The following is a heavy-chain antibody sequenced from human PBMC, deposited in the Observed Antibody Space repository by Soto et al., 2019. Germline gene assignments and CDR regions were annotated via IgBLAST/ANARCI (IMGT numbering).Heavy chain of an antibody. CDR2: IYYSGST. CDR1: CGSISSYY. Sequence: SDTLSLTFTVSCGSISSYYWSWIRQPPGKGLEWIGYIYYSGSTNYNPSLKSRVTISVDTSKNQFSLKLSSVTAADTAVYYCARDYGGNSDYWGQGTLVT. D-gene: IGHD4-17*01. V-gene: IGHV4-59*01. CDR3: ARDYGGNSDY. J-gene: IGHJ4*02.